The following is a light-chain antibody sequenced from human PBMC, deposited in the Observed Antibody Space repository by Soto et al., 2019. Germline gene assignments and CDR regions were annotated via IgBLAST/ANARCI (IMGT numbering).Light chain of an antibody. J-gene: IGLJ2*01. V-gene: IGLV1-44*01. Sequence: QAVLTQPPSASGTPGQRVTISCSGSSSNIGSNTVNWYQQLPGTAPKLLIYNNNQRPSGVPARFSCSKSGTSASLAISGLQSEDEADYYCAAWDDSLNGVVFGGGTQLTV. CDR2: NNN. CDR1: SSNIGSNT. CDR3: AAWDDSLNGVV.